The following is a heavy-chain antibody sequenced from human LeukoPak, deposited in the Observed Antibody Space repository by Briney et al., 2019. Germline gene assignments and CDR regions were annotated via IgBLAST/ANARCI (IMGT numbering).Heavy chain of an antibody. CDR3: AKDLLYCSGGSCYSWAFDI. V-gene: IGHV3-23*01. J-gene: IGHJ3*02. CDR2: ISTSGGST. Sequence: GGSLRLSCAASGFTFSSYAISWVRQAPGKGLEWVSVISTSGGSTYYSDSVKGRFAISRDNSKNTLYLQMNGLRAEDTAVYYCAKDLLYCSGGSCYSWAFDIWGQGTMVTVSS. D-gene: IGHD2-15*01. CDR1: GFTFSSYA.